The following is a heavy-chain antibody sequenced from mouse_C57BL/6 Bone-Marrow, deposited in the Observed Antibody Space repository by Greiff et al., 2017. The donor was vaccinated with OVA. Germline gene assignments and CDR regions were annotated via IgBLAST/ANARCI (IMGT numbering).Heavy chain of an antibody. CDR1: GYTFTSYW. V-gene: IGHV1-50*01. Sequence: QVQLQQPGAELVKPGASVKLSCKASGYTFTSYWMQWVKQRPGQGLEWIGEIDPSDSYTNYNHKFKGKATLTVDTSSSTAYMQLSSLTSEDSAVYYCARGEHYYGGPYYFDYWGQGTTLTVSS. J-gene: IGHJ2*01. CDR2: IDPSDSYT. D-gene: IGHD1-1*01. CDR3: ARGEHYYGGPYYFDY.